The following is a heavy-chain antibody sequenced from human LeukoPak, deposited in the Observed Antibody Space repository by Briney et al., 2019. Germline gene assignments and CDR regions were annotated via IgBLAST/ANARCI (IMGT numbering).Heavy chain of an antibody. Sequence: SETLSLTCTVSGGSISSSSYYWGWIRQPPGKGLEWIGEIYHSGSTYYNPSLKSRVTISVDTSKNQFSLKLSSVTAADTAVYYCARNDLDSVYWGQGTLVTVSS. CDR1: GGSISSSSYY. CDR2: IYHSGST. J-gene: IGHJ4*02. D-gene: IGHD1-1*01. CDR3: ARNDLDSVY. V-gene: IGHV4-39*07.